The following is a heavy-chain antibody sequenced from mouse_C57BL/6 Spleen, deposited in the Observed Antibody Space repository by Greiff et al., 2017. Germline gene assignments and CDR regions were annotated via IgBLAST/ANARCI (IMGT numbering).Heavy chain of an antibody. D-gene: IGHD2-2*01. V-gene: IGHV1-42*01. J-gene: IGHJ3*01. Sequence: EVKLMESGPELVKPGASVKISCKASGYSFTGYYMNWVKQSPEKSLEWIGEINPSTGGTTYNQKFKAKATLTVDKSSSTAYMQLKSLTSEDSAVYYCARVGYGYLAYWGQGTLVTVSA. CDR2: INPSTGGT. CDR1: GYSFTGYY. CDR3: ARVGYGYLAY.